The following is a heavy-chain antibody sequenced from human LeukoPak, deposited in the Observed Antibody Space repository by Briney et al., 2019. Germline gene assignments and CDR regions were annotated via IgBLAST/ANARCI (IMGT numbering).Heavy chain of an antibody. J-gene: IGHJ4*02. CDR3: VRGHSGSYS. Sequence: PSETLSLTCAVYGGSFSGYYWSWIRQPPGKGLEWIGYIYYSGSTNYNPSLKSRVTISVDTSKNQFSLKLSSVTAADTAVYYCVRGHSGSYSWGQGTLVTVSS. V-gene: IGHV4-59*01. D-gene: IGHD1-26*01. CDR2: IYYSGST. CDR1: GGSFSGYY.